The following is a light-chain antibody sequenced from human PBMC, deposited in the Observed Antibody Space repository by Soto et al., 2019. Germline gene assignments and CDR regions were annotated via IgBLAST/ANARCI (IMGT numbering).Light chain of an antibody. Sequence: EIVLTQSPATLSLSPGERATLSCRASQSVGNNLAWYQQKPGQAPGLLIYEASTRATGIPARFSGSGSGTDFTLTISSLEPADFAVYYCQQHAHWPLTFGGGTKVEIK. CDR1: QSVGNN. V-gene: IGKV3-11*01. J-gene: IGKJ4*01. CDR2: EAS. CDR3: QQHAHWPLT.